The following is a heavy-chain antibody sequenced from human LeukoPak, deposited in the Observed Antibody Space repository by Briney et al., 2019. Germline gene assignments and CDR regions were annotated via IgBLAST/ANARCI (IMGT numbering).Heavy chain of an antibody. CDR3: AREEARRGSYLFDS. CDR1: GGSFSGYY. V-gene: IGHV4-34*01. D-gene: IGHD1-26*01. J-gene: IGHJ4*02. Sequence: PSETLSLTCAVYGGSFSGYYWSWIRQPPGKGLEWIGEINHSGSTNYNPSLKSRLPMSVDTSKHQFSLKLSSVTAADTAVYYCAREEARRGSYLFDSWGQGTLVTVSS. CDR2: INHSGST.